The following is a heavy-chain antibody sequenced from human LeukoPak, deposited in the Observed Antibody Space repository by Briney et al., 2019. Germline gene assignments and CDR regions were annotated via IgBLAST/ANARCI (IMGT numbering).Heavy chain of an antibody. Sequence: GGSLRLSCAASGFTFRSYAMSWVRQAPGKGLERVSSISGSAGNTYYADSVKGRFTISRDNSRNTLYLQMDGLRADDTAIYYCAKDMGSPARSDDYWGQGTLVIVSS. CDR3: AKDMGSPARSDDY. CDR2: ISGSAGNT. V-gene: IGHV3-23*01. D-gene: IGHD3-16*01. CDR1: GFTFRSYA. J-gene: IGHJ4*02.